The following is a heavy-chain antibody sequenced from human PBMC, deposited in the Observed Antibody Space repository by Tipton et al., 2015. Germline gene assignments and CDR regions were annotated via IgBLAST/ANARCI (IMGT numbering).Heavy chain of an antibody. D-gene: IGHD3-3*01. V-gene: IGHV4-61*05. CDR3: ARGQYYDFWSGYYLNPYFDY. CDR1: GGSVSTSNYY. Sequence: TLSLTCTVSGGSVSTSNYYWGWIRQSPGKGLEWIGYISYSGSTNYNPSLKSRVTISVDTSKNRFSLKLSSVTAADTAVYYCARGQYYDFWSGYYLNPYFDYWGQGTLVTVSS. CDR2: ISYSGST. J-gene: IGHJ4*02.